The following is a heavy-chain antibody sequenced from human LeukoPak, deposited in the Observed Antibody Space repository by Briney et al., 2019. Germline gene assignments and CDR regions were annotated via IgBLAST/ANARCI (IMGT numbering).Heavy chain of an antibody. CDR2: MNPNSGNT. D-gene: IGHD3-16*02. Sequence: GASVKVSCKASGYTFTSYDINWVRQATGQGLEWMGWMNPNSGNTGSAQRFQGRITMTRDTSISTACMELSSLRSEDTAVYYCARGPLVRLPSSFDPWGQGTLVTVSS. CDR3: ARGPLVRLPSSFDP. J-gene: IGHJ5*02. V-gene: IGHV1-8*01. CDR1: GYTFTSYD.